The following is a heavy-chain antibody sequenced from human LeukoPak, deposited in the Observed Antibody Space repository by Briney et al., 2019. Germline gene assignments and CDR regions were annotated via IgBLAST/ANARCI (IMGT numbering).Heavy chain of an antibody. CDR2: ISSSSSYI. Sequence: PGGSLRLSCVVSGFTFSNYAMSWVRQAPGKGLEWVSSISSSSSYIYYADSVKGRFTISRDNAKNSLYLQMNSLRAEDTAVYYCARDRFWRSYGPPTTDYGMDVWGQGTTVTVSS. CDR1: GFTFSNYA. D-gene: IGHD5-18*01. J-gene: IGHJ6*02. CDR3: ARDRFWRSYGPPTTDYGMDV. V-gene: IGHV3-21*01.